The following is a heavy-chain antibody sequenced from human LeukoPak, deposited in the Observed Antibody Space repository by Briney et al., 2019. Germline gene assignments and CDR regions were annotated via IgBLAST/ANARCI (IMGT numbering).Heavy chain of an antibody. V-gene: IGHV4-59*01. CDR1: GGSISSYY. CDR2: IYYSGST. CDR3: AREGYYYVFDY. D-gene: IGHD3-22*01. J-gene: IGHJ4*02. Sequence: SETLSLTRTVSGGSISSYYWSWIRQPPGKGLEWIGYIYYSGSTNYNPSLKSRVTISVDTSKNQFSLKLSSVTAADTAVYYCAREGYYYVFDYWGQGTLVTVSS.